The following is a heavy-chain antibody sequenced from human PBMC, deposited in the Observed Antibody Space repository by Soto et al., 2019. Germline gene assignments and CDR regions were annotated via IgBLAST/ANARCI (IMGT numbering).Heavy chain of an antibody. CDR1: GGTFSSYS. CDR3: ASAGGRHSAGIDY. V-gene: IGHV1-69*01. CDR2: IIPIFGTA. D-gene: IGHD1-26*01. Sequence: QVQLVQSGAEVKKPGSSVKVSCKASGGTFSSYSINWVRQAPGQGLEWMGEIIPIFGTANYAQKFQGRVTITADESTSTAYMELSSLRSEDTAAYYCASAGGRHSAGIDYWGQGTLVTVSS. J-gene: IGHJ4*02.